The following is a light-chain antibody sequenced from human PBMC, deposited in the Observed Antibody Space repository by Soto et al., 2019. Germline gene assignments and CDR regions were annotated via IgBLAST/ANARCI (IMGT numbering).Light chain of an antibody. J-gene: IGLJ3*02. V-gene: IGLV2-14*01. Sequence: QSVLTQPASVSGSPGQSITISCTGTSSDVGGYNYVSWYQQYPGKAPKLIIYEVSNRPSGVSNRFSGSKSGNTASLTISGLQAEDEAHYYCSSYTSTNTPWVFGGGTKLTVL. CDR1: SSDVGGYNY. CDR3: SSYTSTNTPWV. CDR2: EVS.